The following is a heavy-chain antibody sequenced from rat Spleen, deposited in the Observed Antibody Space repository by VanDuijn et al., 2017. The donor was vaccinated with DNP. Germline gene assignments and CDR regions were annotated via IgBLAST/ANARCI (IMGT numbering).Heavy chain of an antibody. CDR3: ARGVDYGGSNWFAY. Sequence: EVQLQESGPGLVEPSQSLSLTCSVTGYSITSNYWGWIRKFPGNKMEWMGYINYSGSTSYNPSLKSRISITRDTSKNQFFLQLNSVTTEDTATYYCARGVDYGGSNWFAYWGQGTLVTVSS. V-gene: IGHV3-1*01. J-gene: IGHJ3*01. D-gene: IGHD1-11*01. CDR2: INYSGST. CDR1: GYSITSNY.